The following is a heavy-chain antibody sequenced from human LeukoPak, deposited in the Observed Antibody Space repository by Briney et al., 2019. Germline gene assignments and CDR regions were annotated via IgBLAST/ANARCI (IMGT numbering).Heavy chain of an antibody. CDR3: ARRGYDILTDYSWEAFDI. CDR2: IYPGDSET. V-gene: IGHV5-51*01. J-gene: IGHJ3*02. CDR1: GYRFTSYW. Sequence: GESLKISCKASGYRFTSYWIGWVRHMPGKGLEWMGVIYPGDSETKYSPSFQGQVTISVDKSITTAYLQWSSLRASDTAMYYCARRGYDILTDYSWEAFDIWGQGTMVTVSS. D-gene: IGHD3-9*01.